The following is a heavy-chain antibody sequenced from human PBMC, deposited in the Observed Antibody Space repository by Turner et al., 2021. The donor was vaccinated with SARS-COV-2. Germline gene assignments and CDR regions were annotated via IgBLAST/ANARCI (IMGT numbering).Heavy chain of an antibody. CDR1: GFTLSTFW. J-gene: IGHJ6*02. Sequence: VELVESGGGLVQQGGSLRLPCAASGFTLSTFWMHWVRQAPGKGMVWVSRFNSDGNYISYADSVRGRFTISRDSAKNTLFLQMNSLRAEDTAVYYCARGQCTGGRCDYYYGMDVWGQGTTVTVSS. CDR2: FNSDGNYI. D-gene: IGHD2-15*01. CDR3: ARGQCTGGRCDYYYGMDV. V-gene: IGHV3-74*01.